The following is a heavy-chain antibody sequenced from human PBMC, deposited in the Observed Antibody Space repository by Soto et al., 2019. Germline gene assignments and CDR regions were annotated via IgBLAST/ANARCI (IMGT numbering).Heavy chain of an antibody. CDR1: GFTFSSYA. J-gene: IGHJ6*02. V-gene: IGHV3-23*01. CDR2: ISGSGGST. D-gene: IGHD1-1*01. CDR3: AKNWNDRTYYYYGMDV. Sequence: GGSLRLSCAASGFTFSSYAMSWVRQAPGKGLEWVSAISGSGGSTYYADSVKGRFTISRDNSKNTLYLQMNSLRAEDTAVYYCAKNWNDRTYYYYGMDVWGQGTTVTVSS.